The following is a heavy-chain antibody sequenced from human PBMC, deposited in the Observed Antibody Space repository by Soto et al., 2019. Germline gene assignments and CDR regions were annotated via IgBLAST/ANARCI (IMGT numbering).Heavy chain of an antibody. V-gene: IGHV4-59*01. CDR2: IYYSGST. Sequence: PSETLSLTCTVSGGSISRYYWSWIRQPPGKGLEWIGYIYYSGSTNYNPSLKSRVTISVDTSKNHCSLKLSSVTAADTAVYYCASAATYYYDSSGYFQHWGQGTLVTVSS. D-gene: IGHD3-22*01. J-gene: IGHJ1*01. CDR3: ASAATYYYDSSGYFQH. CDR1: GGSISRYY.